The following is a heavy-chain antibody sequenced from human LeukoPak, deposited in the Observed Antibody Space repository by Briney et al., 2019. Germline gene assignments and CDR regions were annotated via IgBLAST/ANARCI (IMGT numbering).Heavy chain of an antibody. V-gene: IGHV4-59*01. CDR1: GGSISGVY. CDR3: ARGVRATWYFDY. J-gene: IGHJ4*02. CDR2: IYYSGST. D-gene: IGHD1-26*01. Sequence: PSETLSLTSTPSGGSISGVYCSGIRQPPGKKLEWIAYIYYSGSTNYNPSLKSRVTISVDTSKNQFSLKLSSVIAADTAVYYCARGVRATWYFDYWGQGTLVTVSS.